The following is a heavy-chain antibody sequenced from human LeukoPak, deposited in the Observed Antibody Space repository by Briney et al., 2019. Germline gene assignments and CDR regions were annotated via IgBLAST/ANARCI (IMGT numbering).Heavy chain of an antibody. CDR2: INSDGSST. V-gene: IGHV3-74*01. Sequence: QPGGSLRLCCAASGFTFSSYWMHWVRQAPGKGLVWVSRINSDGSSTSYADSVKGRFTISRDNAKNTLYLQMNSLRAEDTAVYYCAREARWIAAAIDYWGQGTLVTVSS. J-gene: IGHJ4*02. CDR3: AREARWIAAAIDY. CDR1: GFTFSSYW. D-gene: IGHD6-13*01.